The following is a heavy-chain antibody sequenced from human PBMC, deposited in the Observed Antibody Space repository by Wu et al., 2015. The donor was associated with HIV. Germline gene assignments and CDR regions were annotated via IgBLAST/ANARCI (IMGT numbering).Heavy chain of an antibody. CDR1: GYTFTSYD. J-gene: IGHJ4*01. D-gene: IGHD3-10*01. CDR3: AKRGDPSSFVYYGSGTWTQPYFD. Sequence: QVQLVQSGPEVKKPGASVKVSCEASGYTFTSYDINWVRQAPGQGLEWMGWISTYKIGNRNYAQKKLQGRSHHDQTDTIHEHSPLHGAERSLKVSDTRPSITCAKRGDPSSFVYYGSGTWTQPYFD. CDR2: ISTYKIGNR. V-gene: IGHV1-18*01.